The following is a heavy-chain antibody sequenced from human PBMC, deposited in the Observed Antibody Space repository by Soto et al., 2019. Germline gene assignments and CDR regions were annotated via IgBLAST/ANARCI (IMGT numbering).Heavy chain of an antibody. D-gene: IGHD1-26*01. CDR3: ARDAAVGLFDY. CDR1: GYTFTSYG. Sequence: QVQLVQSGAEVKKPGASVKVSCKASGYTFTSYGISWVRQAPGQGLEWMGWISAYNGNTNYAEKLQGRGTMTRDTSTSTAYMKLRSLRSDDTAVYYCARDAAVGLFDYWGQGTLVTVSS. CDR2: ISAYNGNT. V-gene: IGHV1-18*01. J-gene: IGHJ4*02.